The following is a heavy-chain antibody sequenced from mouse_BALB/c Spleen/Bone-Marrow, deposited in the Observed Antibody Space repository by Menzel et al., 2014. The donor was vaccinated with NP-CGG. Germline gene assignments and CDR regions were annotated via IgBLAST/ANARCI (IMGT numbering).Heavy chain of an antibody. J-gene: IGHJ3*01. Sequence: VQLQQSGPELVKPGASVKTSCKASGYTFTSYYIHWVKQRPGQGLEWIGWIYPGDGSTKYNEKFKGKTTLTADKSSSTVYMLLSSLTSEDSAIYFCARDDYGYWGQGTLVTVSA. D-gene: IGHD2-4*01. CDR2: IYPGDGST. CDR3: ARDDYGY. V-gene: IGHV1S56*01. CDR1: GYTFTSYY.